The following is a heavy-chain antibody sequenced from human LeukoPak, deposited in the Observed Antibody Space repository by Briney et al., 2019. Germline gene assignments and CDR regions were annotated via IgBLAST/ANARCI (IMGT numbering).Heavy chain of an antibody. V-gene: IGHV1-18*01. CDR3: ARAKSITMVRGYYYYGMDV. Sequence: ASVKVSCKASGYTFTSYGISWMRQAPGQGLEWMGWISAYNGNTNYAQKLQGRVTMTTDTSTSTAYMELRSLRSEDTAVYYCARAKSITMVRGYYYYGMDVWGQGTTVTVSS. CDR2: ISAYNGNT. CDR1: GYTFTSYG. J-gene: IGHJ6*02. D-gene: IGHD3-10*01.